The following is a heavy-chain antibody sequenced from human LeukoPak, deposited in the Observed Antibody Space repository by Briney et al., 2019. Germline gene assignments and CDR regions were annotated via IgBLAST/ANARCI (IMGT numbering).Heavy chain of an antibody. CDR1: GGSISSYY. CDR3: ARGPILLGYSYGYSVDY. J-gene: IGHJ4*02. Sequence: SETLSLTCTVSGGSISSYYWSWIRQPPGKGLEWIGYIYYSGSTNYNPSLKSRVTVSVDTSKNQFSLKLSSVTAADTAVYYCARGPILLGYSYGYSVDYWGQGTLVTVSS. D-gene: IGHD5-18*01. CDR2: IYYSGST. V-gene: IGHV4-59*01.